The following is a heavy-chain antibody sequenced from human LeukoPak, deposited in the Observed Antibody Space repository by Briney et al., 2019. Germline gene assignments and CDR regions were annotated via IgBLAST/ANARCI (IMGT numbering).Heavy chain of an antibody. CDR2: ISSSSSYI. CDR3: ARDRLLEDRHYYSYYYMDV. Sequence: GGSLRLSCAASGFTFSSYAMSWVRQAPGKGLEWVSSISSSSSYIYYADSVKGRFTISRDNAKNSLYLQMNSLRAEDTAVYYCARDRLLEDRHYYSYYYMDVWGKGTTVTVSS. V-gene: IGHV3-21*01. CDR1: GFTFSSYA. J-gene: IGHJ6*03. D-gene: IGHD1-1*01.